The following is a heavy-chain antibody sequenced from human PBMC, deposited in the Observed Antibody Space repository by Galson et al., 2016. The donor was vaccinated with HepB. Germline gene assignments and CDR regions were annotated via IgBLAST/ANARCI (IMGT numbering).Heavy chain of an antibody. V-gene: IGHV3-30*09. Sequence: SLRLSCAASGFTFNNYALNWVRQAPGKGLEWVALISYDGSNRYYGDPVRGRFAISRDTSKNTVYLQMNSLRPEDTAVYYCAREGAEMAVAGTAFDYWGQGTLVTVSS. J-gene: IGHJ4*02. CDR2: ISYDGSNR. CDR3: AREGAEMAVAGTAFDY. CDR1: GFTFNNYA. D-gene: IGHD6-19*01.